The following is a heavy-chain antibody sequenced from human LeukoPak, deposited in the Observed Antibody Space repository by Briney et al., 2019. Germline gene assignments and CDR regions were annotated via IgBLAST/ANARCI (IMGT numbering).Heavy chain of an antibody. V-gene: IGHV1-8*01. CDR1: GYTFTSYD. J-gene: IGHJ5*02. D-gene: IGHD3-10*01. Sequence: ASVKVSCKASGYTFTSYDIDWVRQAPGQGLEWMGWMNPNSGDTGYPQKFQGRVTMTRDASITTAYMELSSLRSEDTAVYYCARSGFGSGISFDLWGQGTLVTVSS. CDR2: MNPNSGDT. CDR3: ARSGFGSGISFDL.